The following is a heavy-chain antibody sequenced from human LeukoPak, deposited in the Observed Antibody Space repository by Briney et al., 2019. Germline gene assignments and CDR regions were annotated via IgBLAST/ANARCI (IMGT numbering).Heavy chain of an antibody. J-gene: IGHJ3*02. V-gene: IGHV4-39*01. CDR1: GGSISSSSYF. CDR3: ARGLGYGSGSYYLGFDM. D-gene: IGHD3-10*01. Sequence: SETLSLTCTVSGGSISSSSYFWSWIRQPPGKGLEWIATIYYSGSTYYNPSLKSRVTISVDTSKNQFSLKLSSVSAADTAVYYCARGLGYGSGSYYLGFDMWGQGTMVTVSS. CDR2: IYYSGST.